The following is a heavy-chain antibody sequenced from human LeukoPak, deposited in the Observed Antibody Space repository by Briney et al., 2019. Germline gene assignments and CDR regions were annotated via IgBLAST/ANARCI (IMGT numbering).Heavy chain of an antibody. D-gene: IGHD1-26*01. CDR1: GFTLITYA. J-gene: IGHJ6*03. Sequence: GESLRLSCAASGFTLITYAMHWVRQAPGKGLEYVSAISSNGQNTYYANSVKGRFTISRDNAKNTLYLQMNSLRAEDTAVYYCARAPSVGATTANYYYYMGVWGKGTTVTVSS. V-gene: IGHV3-64*01. CDR3: ARAPSVGATTANYYYYMGV. CDR2: ISSNGQNT.